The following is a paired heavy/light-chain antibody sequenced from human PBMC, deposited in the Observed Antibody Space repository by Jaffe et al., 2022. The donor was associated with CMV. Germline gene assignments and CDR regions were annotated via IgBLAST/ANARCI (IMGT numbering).Heavy chain of an antibody. CDR2: ISSSSSYT. V-gene: IGHV3-11*06. Sequence: QVQLVESGGGLVKPGGSLRLSCAASGFTFSDYYMSWIRQAPGKGLEWVSYISSSSSYTNYADSVKGRFTISRDNAKNSLYLQMNSLRAEDTAVYYCARDLASDYYDSSGYNNWFDPWGQGTLVTVSS. J-gene: IGHJ5*02. CDR3: ARDLASDYYDSSGYNNWFDP. D-gene: IGHD3-22*01. CDR1: GFTFSDYY.
Light chain of an antibody. J-gene: IGLJ2*01. CDR1: SSNIGAGYD. CDR2: GNS. CDR3: QSYDSSLGRV. Sequence: QSVLTQPPSVSGAPGQRVTISCTGSSSNIGAGYDVHWYQQLPGTAPKLLIYGNSNRPSGVPDRFSGSKSGTSASLAITGLQAEDEADYYCQSYDSSLGRVFGGGTKLTVL. V-gene: IGLV1-40*01.